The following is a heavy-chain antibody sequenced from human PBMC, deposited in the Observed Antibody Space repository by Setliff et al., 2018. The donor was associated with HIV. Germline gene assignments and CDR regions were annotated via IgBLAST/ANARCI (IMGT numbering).Heavy chain of an antibody. CDR1: GYSFTNYW. CDR2: IYPGDAKY. CDR3: ARLKLVAVGDPPEAFDI. J-gene: IGHJ3*02. V-gene: IGHV5-51*01. Sequence: PGESLKISCKGSGYSFTNYWIGWVRQMPGKGLEWMGIIYPGDAKYRESPSFQGQVTISVDKSISTAYLQWRSLKASDTAMYYCARLKLVAVGDPPEAFDIWGQGTMVTVSS. D-gene: IGHD3-16*01.